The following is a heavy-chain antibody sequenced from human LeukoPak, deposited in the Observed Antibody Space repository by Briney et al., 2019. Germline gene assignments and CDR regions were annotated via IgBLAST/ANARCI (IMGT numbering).Heavy chain of an antibody. CDR1: GFTFSSHG. V-gene: IGHV3-33*01. CDR3: ARDGLTMVRGQTFLDY. D-gene: IGHD3-10*01. CDR2: LGYDGSNK. J-gene: IGHJ4*02. Sequence: GGSLRLSCAASGFTFSSHGIHWVRQAPGKGRGWLPILGYDGSNKYYADSVKGRFSISRDNSKNTLYLQMNSLRAEDTAVYYCARDGLTMVRGQTFLDYWGQGTLVTVSS.